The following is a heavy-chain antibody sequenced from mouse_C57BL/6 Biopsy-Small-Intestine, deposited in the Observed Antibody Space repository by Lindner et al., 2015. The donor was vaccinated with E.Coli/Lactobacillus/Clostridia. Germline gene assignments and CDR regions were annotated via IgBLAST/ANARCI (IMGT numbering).Heavy chain of an antibody. CDR3: ARSTVASLGGYFDV. CDR1: GYAFSSSW. J-gene: IGHJ1*03. V-gene: IGHV1-82*01. D-gene: IGHD1-1*01. Sequence: VQLQESGPELVKPGASVKVSCKASGYAFSSSWMNWVKQRPGKGLEWIGRIYPGDGDINYNGKFKGKATLTADKSSSTAYMQLNSLTFEDSAVYSCARSTVASLGGYFDVWGTGTTVTVSS. CDR2: IYPGDGDI.